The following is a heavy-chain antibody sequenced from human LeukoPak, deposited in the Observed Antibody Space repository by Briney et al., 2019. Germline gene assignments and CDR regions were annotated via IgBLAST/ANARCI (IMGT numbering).Heavy chain of an antibody. CDR1: VFTFDDYA. D-gene: IGHD1-14*01. V-gene: IGHV3-43*02. CDR2: ISGDGGST. J-gene: IGHJ4*02. CDR3: AKGTGADERPKPVDY. Sequence: PGGSLRLSCAASVFTFDDYAIHWVRQAPGKGLEWVSLISGDGGSTYYADSVKGRFTISRDNSKNSLYLQMNSLRTEDTALYYCAKGTGADERPKPVDYWGQGTLVTVSS.